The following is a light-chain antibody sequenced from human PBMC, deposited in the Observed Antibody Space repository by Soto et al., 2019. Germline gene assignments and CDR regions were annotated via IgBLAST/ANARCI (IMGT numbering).Light chain of an antibody. J-gene: IGKJ4*01. Sequence: DIQMTQSPSTLSASVGDRVTITCRASQSVSGWLAWYRQKPGKAPELLIYSASTLETGVPSRFSGSGSGTEFTHTVSSLQPDDFATYYCQQYETYPLTFGGGTKIDI. CDR1: QSVSGW. V-gene: IGKV1-5*03. CDR2: SAS. CDR3: QQYETYPLT.